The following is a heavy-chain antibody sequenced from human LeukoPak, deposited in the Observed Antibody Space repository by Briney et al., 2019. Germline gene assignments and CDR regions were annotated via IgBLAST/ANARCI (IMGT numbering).Heavy chain of an antibody. J-gene: IGHJ5*02. Sequence: SVKVSCKASGGTFSSYAISWVRQAPGQGLEWMGGIIPIFGTANYAQKFQGRVTITTDESTSTAYMELSSLRSEDTAVYYCAREYSNYVGSWFDPWGQGTLVTVSS. CDR2: IIPIFGTA. CDR1: GGTFSSYA. D-gene: IGHD4-11*01. V-gene: IGHV1-69*05. CDR3: AREYSNYVGSWFDP.